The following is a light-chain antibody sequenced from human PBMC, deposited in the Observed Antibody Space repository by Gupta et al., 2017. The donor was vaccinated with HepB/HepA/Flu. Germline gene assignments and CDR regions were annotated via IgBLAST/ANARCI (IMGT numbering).Light chain of an antibody. CDR1: NIGSKS. Sequence: SSVLTPPPSVSVAPGKTARITCGGNNIGSKSVHWYQQKPGQAPVLVIYYDSDRPSGIPERFSGSNSGNTATLTISRVEAGDEADYYCQVWDSSSDPVVFGGGTKLTVL. CDR2: YDS. V-gene: IGLV3-21*04. J-gene: IGLJ2*01. CDR3: QVWDSSSDPVV.